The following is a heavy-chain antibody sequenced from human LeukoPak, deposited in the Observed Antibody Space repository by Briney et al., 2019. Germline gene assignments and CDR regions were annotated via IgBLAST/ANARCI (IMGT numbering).Heavy chain of an antibody. CDR3: AGRNDYGDYAGAFDI. V-gene: IGHV3-53*01. Sequence: SGGSLRLSCAASGFTFSSYSMNWVRQAPGKGLEWVTVIYSGGSTYYADSVKGRFTISRDNSKNTLYLQMNSLRAEDTAVYYCAGRNDYGDYAGAFDIWGQGTMVTVSS. CDR1: GFTFSSYS. CDR2: IYSGGST. J-gene: IGHJ3*02. D-gene: IGHD4-17*01.